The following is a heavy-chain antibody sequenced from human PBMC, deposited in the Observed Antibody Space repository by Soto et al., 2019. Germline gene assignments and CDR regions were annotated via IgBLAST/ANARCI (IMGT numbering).Heavy chain of an antibody. V-gene: IGHV3-66*01. CDR2: IYTGGYT. D-gene: IGHD3-22*01. CDR1: GFTVSNNY. J-gene: IGHJ4*02. CDR3: AREAIIVIAAPEYYFDY. Sequence: EVQLVESRGDLVQPGGSLRLSCAASGFTVSNNYMSWVRQAPGKGLEWVSVIYTGGYTNYADSVKGRFTISRDSSKNTLYLQMDSLRAEDTAVYYCAREAIIVIAAPEYYFDYWGQGTLVTVSS.